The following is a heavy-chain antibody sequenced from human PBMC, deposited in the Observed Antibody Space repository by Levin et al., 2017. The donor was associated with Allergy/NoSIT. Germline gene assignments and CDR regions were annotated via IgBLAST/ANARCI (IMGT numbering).Heavy chain of an antibody. J-gene: IGHJ3*01. V-gene: IGHV3-23*01. CDR1: GFTFSDYA. D-gene: IGHD4-23*01. Sequence: GESLKISCAASGFTFSDYAMTWVRQAPGKGLDWVSVITGGGFNTYYGDSVKGRFTVFRDNFKNTLYLDLTSLSAEDTAVYYCAKKQGGKSGFSFDVWGQGTMVTVSS. CDR2: ITGGGFNT. CDR3: AKKQGGKSGFSFDV.